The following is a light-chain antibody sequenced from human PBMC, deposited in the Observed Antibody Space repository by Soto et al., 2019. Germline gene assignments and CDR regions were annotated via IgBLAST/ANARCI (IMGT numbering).Light chain of an antibody. CDR3: MQGTHWPIT. V-gene: IGKV2-29*03. Sequence: DIVMTQTPLSLSVTPEQPASISCKSSQSLLHSDVKTYLYWYLQKPGQSPQLLIYGVSSRFSGVPDRFSGSGSGTDFTLKISRLEAEDVGVYYCMQGTHWPITFGQGTRLEIK. J-gene: IGKJ5*01. CDR2: GVS. CDR1: QSLLHSDVKTY.